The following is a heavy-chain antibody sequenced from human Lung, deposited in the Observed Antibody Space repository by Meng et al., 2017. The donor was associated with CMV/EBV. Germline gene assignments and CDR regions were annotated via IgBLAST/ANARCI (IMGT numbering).Heavy chain of an antibody. J-gene: IGHJ4*02. D-gene: IGHD2-21*01. CDR3: AWSPAYCGTDCQPPLK. Sequence: SGFHFSNSYIHWVRQAPGQGVEWMGWIIPNSGGTNYARNFQGRVTMTRDMSITTAYMYLTSLKSDDTAIYYCAWSPAYCGTDCQPPLKWGLGTLVTVSS. CDR1: GFHFSNSY. V-gene: IGHV1-2*02. CDR2: IIPNSGGT.